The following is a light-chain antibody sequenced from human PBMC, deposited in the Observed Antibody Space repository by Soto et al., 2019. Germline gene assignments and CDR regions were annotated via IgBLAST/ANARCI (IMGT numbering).Light chain of an antibody. CDR3: QQRSNWGLT. CDR2: DAS. J-gene: IGKJ4*01. CDR1: QSVSSY. V-gene: IGKV3-11*01. Sequence: EIGLTQSPATLSLSPGERATLSCRASQSVSSYLACYQQKPGQAPRLLIYDASNRATGIPARFSGSGSGTDFTLTISSLEPEDFAVYYCQQRSNWGLTFGGGTKVDIK.